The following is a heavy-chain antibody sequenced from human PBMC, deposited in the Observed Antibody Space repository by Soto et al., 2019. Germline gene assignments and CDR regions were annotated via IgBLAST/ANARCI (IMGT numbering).Heavy chain of an antibody. J-gene: IGHJ3*02. CDR2: IIPIFGTA. D-gene: IGHD6-13*01. CDR3: ASRPIAAAGIGAFDI. V-gene: IGHV1-69*05. Sequence: ASVKVSCKASGSTFSSYAISWVRQAPGQGLEWMGGIIPIFGTANYAQKFQGRVTITTDESTSTAYMELSSLRSEDTAVYYCASRPIAAAGIGAFDIWGQGTMVTVSS. CDR1: GSTFSSYA.